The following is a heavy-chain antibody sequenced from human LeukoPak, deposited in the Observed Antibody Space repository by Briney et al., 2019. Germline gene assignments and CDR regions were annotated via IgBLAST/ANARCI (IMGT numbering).Heavy chain of an antibody. CDR3: AREVTGYSSGWYEY. CDR2: IIPIFGTA. J-gene: IGHJ4*02. Sequence: ASVKVSCKXSGGTFSSYAISWVRQAPGQGLEWMGGIIPIFGTANYAQKFQGRVTITTDESTSTAYMELSSLRSEDTAVYYCAREVTGYSSGWYEYWGQGTLVTVSS. CDR1: GGTFSSYA. D-gene: IGHD6-19*01. V-gene: IGHV1-69*05.